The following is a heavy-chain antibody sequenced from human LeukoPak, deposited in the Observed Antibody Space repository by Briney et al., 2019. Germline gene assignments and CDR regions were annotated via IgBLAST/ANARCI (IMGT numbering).Heavy chain of an antibody. D-gene: IGHD3-16*01. CDR3: ARVGSYGRIEY. V-gene: IGHV4-39*07. Sequence: SETLSLTCTVSGGPISTTDYYWAWIRQSQGKGLEWIGSIYYRGSTYYNPPLKSRVTISVDTSKNQFSLKLSPVTAADTAVYYCARVGSYGRIEYWGQGILVTVSS. CDR1: GGPISTTDYY. J-gene: IGHJ4*02. CDR2: IYYRGST.